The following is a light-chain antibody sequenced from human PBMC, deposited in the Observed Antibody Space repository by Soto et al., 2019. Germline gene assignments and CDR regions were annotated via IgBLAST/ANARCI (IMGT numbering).Light chain of an antibody. CDR2: RAS. CDR3: QHSYSSPPWT. J-gene: IGKJ1*01. Sequence: DIQMTQSPASLSASVGDRVTISCRASQTISTFLNWYQQKPGTAPRLLISRASSVQSGIPPRFSGSGSGRDFTLTISSLRPEDIATYFCQHSYSSPPWTFGRGTKVEV. V-gene: IGKV1-39*01. CDR1: QTISTF.